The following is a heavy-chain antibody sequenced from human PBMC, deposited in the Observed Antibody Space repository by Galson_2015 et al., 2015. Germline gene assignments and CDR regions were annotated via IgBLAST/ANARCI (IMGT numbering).Heavy chain of an antibody. CDR1: GFSLSTSGMC. CDR3: ARILGRRDGFNHFDY. V-gene: IGHV2-70*11. J-gene: IGHJ4*02. D-gene: IGHD5-24*01. Sequence: PALVKPTQTLTVTCTFSGFSLSTSGMCVSWIRQPPGKALEGLARIDWDDSKYYSTSLKTRLTISIDTSKNQVVLTMTNMDPVDTATYYCARILGRRDGFNHFDYWGQGTLVTVSS. CDR2: IDWDDSK.